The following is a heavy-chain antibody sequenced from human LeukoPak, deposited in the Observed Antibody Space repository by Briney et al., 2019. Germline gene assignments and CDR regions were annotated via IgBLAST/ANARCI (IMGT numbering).Heavy chain of an antibody. Sequence: PGGSLRLSCAASGFTFSSYGMSWVRQAPGKGLEWVSAISGSGGSTYYADSVKGRFTISRDNSKNTLYLQMNSLRAEDTAVYYCAKVVPAAIGAYYMDVWGKGTTVTISS. D-gene: IGHD2-2*01. CDR1: GFTFSSYG. CDR3: AKVVPAAIGAYYMDV. V-gene: IGHV3-23*01. J-gene: IGHJ6*03. CDR2: ISGSGGST.